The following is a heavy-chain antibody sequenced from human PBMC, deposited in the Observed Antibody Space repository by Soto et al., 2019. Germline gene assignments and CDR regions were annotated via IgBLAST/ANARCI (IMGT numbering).Heavy chain of an antibody. CDR2: INHSGST. J-gene: IGHJ6*02. V-gene: IGHV4-34*01. CDR3: ARGLNVRYYYGMDV. Sequence: KPSETLSLTCAVYGGSFSGCYWSWIRQPPGKGLEWIGEINHSGSTNYNPSLKSRVTISVDTSKNQFSLKLSSVTAADTAVYYCARGLNVRYYYGMDVWGQGTTVTVSS. D-gene: IGHD1-1*01. CDR1: GGSFSGCY.